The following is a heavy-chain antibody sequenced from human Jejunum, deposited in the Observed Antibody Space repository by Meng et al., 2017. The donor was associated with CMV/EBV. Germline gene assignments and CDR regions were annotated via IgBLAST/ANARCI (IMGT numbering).Heavy chain of an antibody. V-gene: IGHV3-30-3*01. CDR3: AREPQLEIDAFDV. Sequence: SGFTFSSYTMHWVRQAPGKGLQWVALISQDGSNKYYADSVEGRFTISRDTSKNTLYVQMNSLRPEDTAVYYCAREPQLEIDAFDVWGRGTRVTVSS. D-gene: IGHD1-1*01. CDR2: ISQDGSNK. J-gene: IGHJ3*01. CDR1: GFTFSSYT.